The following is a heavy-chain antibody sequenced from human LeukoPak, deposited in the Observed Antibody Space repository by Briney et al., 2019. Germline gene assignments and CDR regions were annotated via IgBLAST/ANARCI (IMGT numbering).Heavy chain of an antibody. J-gene: IGHJ5*02. CDR2: NYYNGIT. CDR1: GDSISSGDYY. CDR3: ARDSYGEGFDP. Sequence: SETLSLTCTVSGDSISSGDYYWTWIRQPPGKGLEWIGYNYYNGITYYNPSLKSRVTISVDTSKNQFSLKLSSVTAADTAVYYCARDSYGEGFDPWGQGTLVTVSS. D-gene: IGHD5-18*01. V-gene: IGHV4-30-4*01.